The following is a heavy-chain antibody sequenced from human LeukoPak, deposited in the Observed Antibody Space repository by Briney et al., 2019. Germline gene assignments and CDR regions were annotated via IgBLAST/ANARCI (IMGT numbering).Heavy chain of an antibody. J-gene: IGHJ6*02. V-gene: IGHV1-24*01. CDR1: VYTLTELS. Sequence: ASVKVSCKGSVYTLTELSMHWVRQAPGNGLEWMGGLDPEDGETIYAQKFQGRVTMTEDTSTDTAYMELSSLRSEDTAVYYCATPFYYGSGTSYYYGMDVWGQGTTVTVSS. CDR2: LDPEDGET. CDR3: ATPFYYGSGTSYYYGMDV. D-gene: IGHD3-10*01.